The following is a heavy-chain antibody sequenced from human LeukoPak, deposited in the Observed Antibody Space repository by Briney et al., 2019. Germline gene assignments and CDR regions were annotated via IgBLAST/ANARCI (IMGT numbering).Heavy chain of an antibody. CDR3: ASRRAYSYDSSGYFIGG. Sequence: SETLSLTCTVSGYSISSGYYWGWIRQPPGKGLEWIGSIYHSGSTYYNPSLKSRVTISVDKSKNQFSLKLSSVTAADTAVYYCASRRAYSYDSSGYFIGGWGQGTLVTVSS. CDR2: IYHSGST. D-gene: IGHD3-22*01. J-gene: IGHJ4*02. V-gene: IGHV4-38-2*02. CDR1: GYSISSGYY.